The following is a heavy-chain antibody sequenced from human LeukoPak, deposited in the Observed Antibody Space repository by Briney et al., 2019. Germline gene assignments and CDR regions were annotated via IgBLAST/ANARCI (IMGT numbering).Heavy chain of an antibody. Sequence: PSETLSLTCAVYGGSFSGYYWSWIRQPPGKGLEWIGEINHSGSTNYNPSLKSRVTISVDTSKNQLSLKLSSVTAAATAVYYCARRVKMGALDYWGQGTLVTVSS. J-gene: IGHJ4*02. CDR1: GGSFSGYY. CDR2: INHSGST. V-gene: IGHV4-34*01. D-gene: IGHD3-16*01. CDR3: ARRVKMGALDY.